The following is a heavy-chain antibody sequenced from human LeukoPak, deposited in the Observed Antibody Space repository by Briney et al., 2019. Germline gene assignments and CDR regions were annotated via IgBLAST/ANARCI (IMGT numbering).Heavy chain of an antibody. CDR3: AKGVTTGYYYYGMDV. CDR2: ISGSGGST. J-gene: IGHJ6*02. Sequence: GGSLRLSCAASGFTFSSYAMSWVRQAPGKGLEWVSAISGSGGSTYYADSVKGRSTISRDNSKNTLYLQMNSLRAEDTAVYYCAKGVTTGYYYYGMDVWGQGTTVTVSS. D-gene: IGHD1-1*01. V-gene: IGHV3-23*01. CDR1: GFTFSSYA.